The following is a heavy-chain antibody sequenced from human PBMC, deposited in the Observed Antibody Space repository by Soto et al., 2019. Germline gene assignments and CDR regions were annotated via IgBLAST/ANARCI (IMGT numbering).Heavy chain of an antibody. J-gene: IGHJ4*02. Sequence: QVQLVQSGAEVKKPGSSVKVSCKASGGTFSSYTISWVRQAPGQGLEWMGRIIPILGIANYAQKFQGRVTITADNSTSTAYMELRSLRSEDTAVYYCARDPYYGSGSYRPLVYWGQGTLVTVSS. CDR1: GGTFSSYT. D-gene: IGHD3-10*01. V-gene: IGHV1-69*08. CDR3: ARDPYYGSGSYRPLVY. CDR2: IIPILGIA.